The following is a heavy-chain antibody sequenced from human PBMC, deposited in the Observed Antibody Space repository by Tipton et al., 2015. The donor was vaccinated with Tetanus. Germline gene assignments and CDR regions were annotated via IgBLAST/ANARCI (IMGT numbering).Heavy chain of an antibody. J-gene: IGHJ4*01. CDR3: ARNNSNRFDD. D-gene: IGHD6-13*01. Sequence: QLVQSGAEMKKPGASVKVSCKASGYTFTNFGISWVRQAPGQGLEWMGWIGAHNGYRHYAQRLKGRVTMTTDSSTTTAHMELRSVRSGDTAVYYCARNNSNRFDDWGHGTLVAVSS. V-gene: IGHV1-18*01. CDR1: GYTFTNFG. CDR2: IGAHNGYR.